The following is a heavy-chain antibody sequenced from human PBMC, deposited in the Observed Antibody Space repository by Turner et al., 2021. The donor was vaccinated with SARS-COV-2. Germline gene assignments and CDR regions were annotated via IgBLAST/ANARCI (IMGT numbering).Heavy chain of an antibody. CDR3: ARWDYLDSSGYYPSYFDY. J-gene: IGHJ4*02. Sequence: SVKGRFTISRDNAKNSLNLKMNSLRAEDTAVYYCARWDYLDSSGYYPSYFDYWGQGTLVTVSS. V-gene: IGHV3-21*01. D-gene: IGHD3-22*01.